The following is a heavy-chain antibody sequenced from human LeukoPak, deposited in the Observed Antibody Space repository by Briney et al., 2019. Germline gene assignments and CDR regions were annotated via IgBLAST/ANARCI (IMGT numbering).Heavy chain of an antibody. CDR3: ARSVAVAGDYFDY. D-gene: IGHD6-19*01. Sequence: SVKVSCKASGGTFSSYAISWVRQAPGQGLEWMGGIIPIFGTANYAQKFQGRVTITTDESTSTAYMELSSLRSEDTAVYYCARSVAVAGDYFDYWGQGTLVTVSS. J-gene: IGHJ4*02. CDR2: IIPIFGTA. V-gene: IGHV1-69*05. CDR1: GGTFSSYA.